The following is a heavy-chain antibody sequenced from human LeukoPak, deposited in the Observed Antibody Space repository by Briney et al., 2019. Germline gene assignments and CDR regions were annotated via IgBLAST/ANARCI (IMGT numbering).Heavy chain of an antibody. J-gene: IGHJ6*02. Sequence: GGSLRLSCAASGFTFSSYGMHWVRQAPGKGLEWVAVIWYDGSNKYYADSVKGRFTISRDNSKNTLYLQMNSLRAEDTAVYYCARGELYYYGSSGFVWGQGTTVTVSS. CDR2: IWYDGSNK. CDR3: ARGELYYYGSSGFV. V-gene: IGHV3-33*08. CDR1: GFTFSSYG. D-gene: IGHD3-22*01.